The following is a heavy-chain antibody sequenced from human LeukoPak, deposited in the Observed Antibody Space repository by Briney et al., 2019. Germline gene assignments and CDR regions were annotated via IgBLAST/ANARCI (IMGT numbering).Heavy chain of an antibody. Sequence: GGSLRLSCAASGFTFSSYWMHWVRQAPGKGLVWVSRVNSDGSTTDYADSVKGRFTISRDNAKNTLYMQMNGLRAEDTAVYYCARARYYDSPDYWGQGTLVTVSS. CDR1: GFTFSSYW. V-gene: IGHV3-74*01. D-gene: IGHD3-22*01. J-gene: IGHJ4*02. CDR3: ARARYYDSPDY. CDR2: VNSDGSTT.